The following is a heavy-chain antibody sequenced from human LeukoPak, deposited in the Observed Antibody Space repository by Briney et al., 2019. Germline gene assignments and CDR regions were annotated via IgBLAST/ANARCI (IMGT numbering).Heavy chain of an antibody. CDR2: IYYSGST. CDR1: GGSISTSY. V-gene: IGHV4-59*08. Sequence: PSETLSLTCTVSGGSISTSYWNWIRQPPGKGLEWIGNIYYSGSTNYNPSLKSRVTISVDTSKNQFSLKLSSVTAADTAVYYCARLSYYYDSSGPGREYNWFDPWGQGTLVTVSS. J-gene: IGHJ5*02. CDR3: ARLSYYYDSSGPGREYNWFDP. D-gene: IGHD3-22*01.